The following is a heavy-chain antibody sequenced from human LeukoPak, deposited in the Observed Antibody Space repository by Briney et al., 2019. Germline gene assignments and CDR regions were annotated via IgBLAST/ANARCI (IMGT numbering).Heavy chain of an antibody. Sequence: GGSLRLSCAASGLTVSKNYMSWVRQAPGKGLESVSVIYSGGSTYYADSVRGRFTISRDNSKNTLYLQMNSLRVEDTAVYYCARVRGVIHRTRYWFDPWGQGTLVTVSS. D-gene: IGHD3-10*01. V-gene: IGHV3-53*01. CDR2: IYSGGST. CDR3: ARVRGVIHRTRYWFDP. J-gene: IGHJ5*02. CDR1: GLTVSKNY.